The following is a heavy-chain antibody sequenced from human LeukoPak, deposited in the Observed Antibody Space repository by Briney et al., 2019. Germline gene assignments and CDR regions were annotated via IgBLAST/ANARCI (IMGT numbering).Heavy chain of an antibody. D-gene: IGHD6-19*01. CDR3: ARCFGSGWAPNFDY. V-gene: IGHV4-39*07. J-gene: IGHJ4*02. CDR1: GGSISSSSYY. CDR2: IYYSGST. Sequence: PSETLSLTCTVSGGSISSSSYYWGWIRQPPGKGLEWIGSIYYSGSTYYNPSLKSRVTISVDTSKNQFSLKLSSVTAADTAVYYCARCFGSGWAPNFDYWGQGTLVTVSS.